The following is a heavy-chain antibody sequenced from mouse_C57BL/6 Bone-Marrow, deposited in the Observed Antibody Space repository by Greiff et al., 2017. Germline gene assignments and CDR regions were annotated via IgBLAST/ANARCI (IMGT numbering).Heavy chain of an antibody. Sequence: VHLVESGPGLVAPSQSLSITCTVSGFSLTSYGVDWVRQSPGKGLEWLGVIWGVGSTNYNSALKSRLSISTDNSKSQVFLKMNSLQTDDTAMDYCARGGYYGSSYPLYYAMDYWGQGTSGTVSS. CDR2: IWGVGST. J-gene: IGHJ4*01. V-gene: IGHV2-6*01. CDR1: GFSLTSYG. CDR3: ARGGYYGSSYPLYYAMDY. D-gene: IGHD1-1*01.